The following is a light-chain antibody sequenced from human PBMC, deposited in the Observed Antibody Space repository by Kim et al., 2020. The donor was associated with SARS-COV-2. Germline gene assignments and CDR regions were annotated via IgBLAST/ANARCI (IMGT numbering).Light chain of an antibody. CDR1: QSVNSN. Sequence: VAPGEGVTLSCRASQSVNSNLAWYQQKPGQAPRLLISGASTRATGIPARFSGSGSGTEFTLTISSLQSEDFAVYYCQQYNNWPLTFGGGTKVDIK. J-gene: IGKJ4*01. V-gene: IGKV3-15*01. CDR3: QQYNNWPLT. CDR2: GAS.